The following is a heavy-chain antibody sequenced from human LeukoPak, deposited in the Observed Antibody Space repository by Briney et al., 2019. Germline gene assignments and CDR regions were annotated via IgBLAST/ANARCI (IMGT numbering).Heavy chain of an antibody. J-gene: IGHJ4*02. CDR1: GFTFSSYT. CDR2: IRIPTGAL. V-gene: IGHV3-48*01. D-gene: IGHD3-22*01. Sequence: PGGSLRLSCAASGFTFSSYTMNWVRQAPGKGLEWLSYIRIPTGALYYADSVKGRFTISRDNAKNSLYLQMNNLRAEDTAVYDCVRGKLVYYYDNSGYFDSWGQGTLVTVSS. CDR3: VRGKLVYYYDNSGYFDS.